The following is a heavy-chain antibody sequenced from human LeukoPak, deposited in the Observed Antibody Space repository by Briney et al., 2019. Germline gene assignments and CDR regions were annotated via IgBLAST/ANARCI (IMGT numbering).Heavy chain of an antibody. D-gene: IGHD6-13*01. CDR3: AKDKGGSSWYGAYFDY. V-gene: IGHV3-23*01. Sequence: PGGSLRLSCAASGFTFSSYGMSWVRQAPGKGLEWVSAISGSGGSTYYADSVKGRFTISRDNSKNTLYLQMNSLRAEDTAVYYCAKDKGGSSWYGAYFDYWGQGTLVTVSS. CDR2: ISGSGGST. CDR1: GFTFSSYG. J-gene: IGHJ4*02.